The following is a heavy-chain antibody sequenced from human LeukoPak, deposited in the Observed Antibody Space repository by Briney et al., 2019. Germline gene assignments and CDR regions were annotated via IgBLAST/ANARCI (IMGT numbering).Heavy chain of an antibody. V-gene: IGHV4-34*01. CDR2: INHSGST. J-gene: IGHJ4*02. CDR1: GGSFSGYY. Sequence: PSETLSLTCAVYGGSFSGYYWSWIRQPPGKGLEWIGEINHSGSTNYNPPLKSRVTISVDTSKNQFSLKLSSVTAADTAVYYCARKRRKRTYCSSTSCYTNYFDYWGQGTLVTVSS. D-gene: IGHD2-2*01. CDR3: ARKRRKRTYCSSTSCYTNYFDY.